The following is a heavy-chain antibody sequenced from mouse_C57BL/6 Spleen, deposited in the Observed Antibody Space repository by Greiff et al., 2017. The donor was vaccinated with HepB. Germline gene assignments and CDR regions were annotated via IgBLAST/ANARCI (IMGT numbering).Heavy chain of an antibody. J-gene: IGHJ1*03. Sequence: EVQRVESGEGLVKPGGSLKLSCAASGFTFSSYAMSWVRQTPEKRLEWVAYISSGGDYIYYADTVKGRFTISRDNARNTLYLQMSSLKSEDTAMYYCTRYGSSSWYFDVWGTGTTVTVSS. D-gene: IGHD1-1*01. CDR3: TRYGSSSWYFDV. CDR2: ISSGGDYI. CDR1: GFTFSSYA. V-gene: IGHV5-9-1*02.